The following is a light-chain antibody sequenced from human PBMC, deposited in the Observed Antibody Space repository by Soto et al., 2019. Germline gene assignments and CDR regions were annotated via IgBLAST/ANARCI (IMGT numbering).Light chain of an antibody. CDR1: QSVGND. Sequence: EIVLTQSPATLSLSPGERATLSCRASQSVGNDLVWYHHKPGQAPRLLIYSASNRATGIPARFSGSGSGTDFTVTISSLEPEDFAVYDCQQRTNWPPTFGGGTKVEIK. CDR3: QQRTNWPPT. CDR2: SAS. J-gene: IGKJ4*01. V-gene: IGKV3-11*01.